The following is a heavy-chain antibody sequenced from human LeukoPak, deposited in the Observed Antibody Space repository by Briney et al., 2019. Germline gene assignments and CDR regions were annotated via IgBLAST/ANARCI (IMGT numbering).Heavy chain of an antibody. D-gene: IGHD6-6*01. CDR2: ISTSGSYI. CDR3: ARDHLAPYFASYSSSSGTFDY. Sequence: GSLRLSCAASGFIFSSYSMNWVRQAPGEGLEWVSSISTSGSYIYYADSVKGRFTISRDNATNSLSLQMNSLRAEDTAVYYCARDHLAPYFASYSSSSGTFDYWGQGTLVTVSS. V-gene: IGHV3-21*01. J-gene: IGHJ4*02. CDR1: GFIFSSYS.